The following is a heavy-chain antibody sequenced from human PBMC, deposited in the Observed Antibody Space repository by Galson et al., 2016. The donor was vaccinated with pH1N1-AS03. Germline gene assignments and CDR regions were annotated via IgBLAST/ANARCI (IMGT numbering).Heavy chain of an antibody. CDR3: AHRESRMHGLDG. J-gene: IGHJ6*02. CDR2: IYWDDHK. CDR1: GFSLNTNGVG. Sequence: PALVKPTQTLTLTCSFSGFSLNTNGVGVGWIRQPPGKAPEWLALIYWDDHKVYSPFLSSRPTITKVTSVNQVVLIITNLDHVDTDTYFVAHRESRMHGLDGCGQGTTVTVSS. V-gene: IGHV2-5*02.